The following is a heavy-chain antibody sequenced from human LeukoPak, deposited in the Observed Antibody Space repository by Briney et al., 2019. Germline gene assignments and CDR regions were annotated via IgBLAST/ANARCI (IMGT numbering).Heavy chain of an antibody. CDR1: GGSISSGDYY. CDR3: ARVATISLEY. J-gene: IGHJ4*02. D-gene: IGHD5-12*01. CDR2: IYYSGSA. Sequence: PSETLSRTCTVSGGSISSGDYYWSWIRQPPGKGLEWIGYIYYSGSAYYNPSLKSRVTISVDTSKNQFSLKLSSVTAADTAVYYCARVATISLEYWGQGTLVTVSS. V-gene: IGHV4-30-4*08.